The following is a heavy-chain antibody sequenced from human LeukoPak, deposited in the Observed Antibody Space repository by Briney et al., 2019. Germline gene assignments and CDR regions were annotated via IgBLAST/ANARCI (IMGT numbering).Heavy chain of an antibody. CDR2: INPNSGGT. Sequence: ASVKVSCKASGYTFTGYYMHWVRQAPGQGLEWMGWINPNSGGTNYAQKFQGRVTITRDTSISTAYMELSRLRSDDTAVYYCASFKCSSTSCYPFDYWGQGTLVTVSS. CDR1: GYTFTGYY. D-gene: IGHD2-2*01. CDR3: ASFKCSSTSCYPFDY. J-gene: IGHJ4*02. V-gene: IGHV1-2*02.